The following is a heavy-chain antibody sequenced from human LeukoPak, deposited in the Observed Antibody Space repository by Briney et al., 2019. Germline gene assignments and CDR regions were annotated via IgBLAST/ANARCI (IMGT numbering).Heavy chain of an antibody. V-gene: IGHV3-23*01. CDR2: IRAGGDTT. J-gene: IGHJ3*01. D-gene: IGHD4-17*01. Sequence: PVGSLRLSCAASGFTFSSYEMNWVRQAPGKGLGWVSAIRAGGDTTVYADAVRGRFTITRDHSNNALYLQMNELRADDTAVYYCARNPNGDYIGAFDFWGQGTMVTVSS. CDR1: GFTFSSYE. CDR3: ARNPNGDYIGAFDF.